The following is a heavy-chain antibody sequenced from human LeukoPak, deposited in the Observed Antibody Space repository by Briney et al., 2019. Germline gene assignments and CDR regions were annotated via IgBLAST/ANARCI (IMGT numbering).Heavy chain of an antibody. J-gene: IGHJ5*02. CDR2: IYSSGST. V-gene: IGHV4-4*07. D-gene: IGHD6-6*01. Sequence: PSETLSLTCIVSGDSISYYYWTWIRQPAGKGLEWIGHIYSSGSTNYNPSLKSRVTMSLDTSKNQFSLKLSSVTAADTAVYYCARGQQLVQGTWFDPWGQGTLVTVSS. CDR1: GDSISYYY. CDR3: ARGQQLVQGTWFDP.